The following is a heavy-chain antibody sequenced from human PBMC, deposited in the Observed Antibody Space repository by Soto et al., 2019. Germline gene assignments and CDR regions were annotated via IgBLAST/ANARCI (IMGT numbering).Heavy chain of an antibody. D-gene: IGHD6-13*01. CDR1: GGSISRAPYS. CDR2: INYSGSS. V-gene: IGHV4-31*03. J-gene: IGHJ4*02. Sequence: SETLSLTCTVSGGSISRAPYSWSWIRQHPGKGLEWIGYINYSGSSYYNPSLKSRVTISVDTSKNQFSLKLISVTAADTAVYYCARLRGVGSWYRGYFDSWGQGTLVTVSS. CDR3: ARLRGVGSWYRGYFDS.